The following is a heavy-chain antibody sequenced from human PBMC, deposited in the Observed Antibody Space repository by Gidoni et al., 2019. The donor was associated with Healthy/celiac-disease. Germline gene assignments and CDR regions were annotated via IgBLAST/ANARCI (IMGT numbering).Heavy chain of an antibody. D-gene: IGHD6-6*01. V-gene: IGHV3-21*01. CDR3: ARISLYSSSHTYFDY. CDR2: ISSSSSYI. J-gene: IGHJ4*02. Sequence: EVQLVESGGGLVKPGGSLRLSCAASGFTFSSYSMNWVRQAPGKGLEWVSSISSSSSYIYYADSVKGRFTISRDNAKNSLYLQMNSLRAEDTAVYYCARISLYSSSHTYFDYWGQGTLVTVSS. CDR1: GFTFSSYS.